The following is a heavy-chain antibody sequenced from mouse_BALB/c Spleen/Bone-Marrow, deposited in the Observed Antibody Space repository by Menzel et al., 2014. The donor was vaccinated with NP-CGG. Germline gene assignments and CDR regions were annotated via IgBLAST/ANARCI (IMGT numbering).Heavy chain of an antibody. CDR2: IFPSETYT. V-gene: IGHV1-69*02. D-gene: IGHD4-1*01. Sequence: QVQLQQPGAELVRPGASVKLSCKASGYTFTSYWINWVKQRPGQGLEWIGNIFPSETYTNYNQKFKDKATLTVDKSSSTAYTQLSSPTSEDSAVYYCTGDNWDYWGQGTILTVSS. CDR1: GYTFTSYW. CDR3: TGDNWDY. J-gene: IGHJ2*01.